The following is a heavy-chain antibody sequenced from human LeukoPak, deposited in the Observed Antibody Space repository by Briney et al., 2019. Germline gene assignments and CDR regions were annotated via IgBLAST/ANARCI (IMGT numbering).Heavy chain of an antibody. CDR1: GFTLSSYS. V-gene: IGHV3-21*04. D-gene: IGHD6-13*01. Sequence: PGGSLRLSCAASGFTLSSYSMNWVRQAPGKRLEWVSSISTSSSYIYYADSMKGRFTISRDNAKNSLYLQMNSLRAEDTAVYYCAKGPKQLLVGSRGKYFDYWGQGTLVTVSS. CDR2: ISTSSSYI. CDR3: AKGPKQLLVGSRGKYFDY. J-gene: IGHJ4*02.